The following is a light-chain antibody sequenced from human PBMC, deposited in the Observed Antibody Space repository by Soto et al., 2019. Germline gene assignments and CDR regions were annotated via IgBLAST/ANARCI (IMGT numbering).Light chain of an antibody. CDR2: EVT. J-gene: IGLJ1*01. CDR3: SSYTSGRTYV. V-gene: IGLV2-8*01. CDR1: SSDIGGYDH. Sequence: QSVLTQPPSASGSPGQSVTISCTGTSSDIGGYDHVSWYRQDPGKAPKVMIYEVTKRPSGVPDRFSGSKAGNTASLTVFGLQAEDEADYHCSSYTSGRTYVFGTGTKLTVL.